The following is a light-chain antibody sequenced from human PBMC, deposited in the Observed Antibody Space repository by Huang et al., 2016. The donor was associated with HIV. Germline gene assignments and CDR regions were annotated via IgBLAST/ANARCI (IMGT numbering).Light chain of an antibody. J-gene: IGKJ2*01. CDR1: QSISSW. Sequence: DIQMTQSPSTLSASVGDRVTITCRPSQSISSWLAWYQQKPGKAPKLLIYDASTLESGVPSRFSGSGSGTEFALTISSLQPDDFTTYYCQQYNSYPYTFGQGTKLETK. V-gene: IGKV1-5*01. CDR3: QQYNSYPYT. CDR2: DAS.